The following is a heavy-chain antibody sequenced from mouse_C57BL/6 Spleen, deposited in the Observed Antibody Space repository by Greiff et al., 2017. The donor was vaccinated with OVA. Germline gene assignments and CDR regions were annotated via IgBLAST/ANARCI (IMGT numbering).Heavy chain of an antibody. CDR1: GFTFSSYA. CDR3: TRDRGGQGWFAY. CDR2: LSSGGDYI. D-gene: IGHD3-3*01. V-gene: IGHV5-9-1*02. Sequence: EVKLMESGAGLVKPGGSLKLSCAASGFTFSSYAMSWVRQTPEKRLEWVAYLSSGGDYIYSADTVKGRFTISRYNARNTLYLQMSSLKSEDTAMYYCTRDRGGQGWFAYWGQGTLVTVSA. J-gene: IGHJ3*01.